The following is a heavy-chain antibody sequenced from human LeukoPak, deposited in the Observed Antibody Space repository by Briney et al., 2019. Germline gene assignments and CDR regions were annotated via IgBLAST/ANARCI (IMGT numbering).Heavy chain of an antibody. Sequence: SETLSLTCTVSGGSVSSGSYYWSWIRQPPGKGLEWIGYIYYSGSTNYNPSLKSRVTISVDTSKNQFSLKLSSVTAADTAVYYCARGPSSNWYGLDYWGQGTPVTVSS. V-gene: IGHV4-61*01. CDR2: IYYSGST. D-gene: IGHD6-13*01. J-gene: IGHJ4*02. CDR3: ARGPSSNWYGLDY. CDR1: GGSVSSGSYY.